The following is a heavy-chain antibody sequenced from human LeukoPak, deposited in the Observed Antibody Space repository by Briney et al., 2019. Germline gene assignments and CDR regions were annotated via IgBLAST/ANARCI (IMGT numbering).Heavy chain of an antibody. J-gene: IGHJ4*02. CDR1: GFTFSRYA. CDR3: ARDYYDSSGYLHD. D-gene: IGHD3-22*01. CDR2: ISYDGNNK. V-gene: IGHV3-30-3*01. Sequence: GRSLRLSCAASGFTFSRYAMHWVRQAPGKGLEWVTVISYDGNNKYYADSVKGRFTISRDNSKNTLYLQMNSLRAEDTAVYYCARDYYDSSGYLHDWGQGTLVTVSS.